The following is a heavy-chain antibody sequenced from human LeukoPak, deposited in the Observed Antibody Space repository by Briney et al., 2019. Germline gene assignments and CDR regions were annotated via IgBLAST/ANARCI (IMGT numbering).Heavy chain of an antibody. Sequence: PGGPLSLSCAASGFTFNKYGMHWVRQAPGKELEWVAFVRYDGSKKYYADSVKGRFTISRDNSKNTLYLQMNSLRAEDTAVYYCAKALLGIAATATFDYWGQGTLVTVSS. CDR3: AKALLGIAATATFDY. D-gene: IGHD6-13*01. CDR2: VRYDGSKK. CDR1: GFTFNKYG. J-gene: IGHJ4*02. V-gene: IGHV3-30*02.